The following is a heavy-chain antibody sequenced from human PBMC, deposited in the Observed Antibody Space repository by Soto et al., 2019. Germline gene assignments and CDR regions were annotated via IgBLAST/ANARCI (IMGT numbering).Heavy chain of an antibody. CDR1: GGTFSSHG. Sequence: QVQLVQSGAEVKKPGSSVKVSCKASGGTFSSHGISWVRQAPGQGLGWMGGIVPIFGTADDAQWFRGRVTITADESTSTAYMELSSLRSEDTAVYYCARGRYSGYDMPDTYYYYNYGMDVWGQGTTVTVSS. J-gene: IGHJ6*02. CDR3: ARGRYSGYDMPDTYYYYNYGMDV. D-gene: IGHD5-12*01. V-gene: IGHV1-69*12. CDR2: IVPIFGTA.